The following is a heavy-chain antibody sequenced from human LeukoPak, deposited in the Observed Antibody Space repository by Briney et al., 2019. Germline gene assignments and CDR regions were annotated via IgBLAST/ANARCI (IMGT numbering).Heavy chain of an antibody. D-gene: IGHD3-22*01. CDR2: ISSSRSYI. V-gene: IGHV3-21*01. CDR3: ARVRSSGYYRMDY. J-gene: IGHJ4*02. Sequence: TSGSLTLSCAASGGTFSSYSRNWVRQPPGKGLEWVASISSSRSYIYYAASVKRRFTISRDNAKNSLYLQMNSLRAEDTAMYYCARVRSSGYYRMDYWGQGTLVTVSS. CDR1: GGTFSSYS.